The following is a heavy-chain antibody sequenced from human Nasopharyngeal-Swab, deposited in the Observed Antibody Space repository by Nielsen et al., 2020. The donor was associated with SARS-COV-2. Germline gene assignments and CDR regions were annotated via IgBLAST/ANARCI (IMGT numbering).Heavy chain of an antibody. D-gene: IGHD3-16*01. CDR2: LTGRGAYT. V-gene: IGHV3-23*01. Sequence: GGSLRLSCAASGFTFSSYGMNWVRQAPGKGLEWVSALTGRGAYTYYADSVKGRFTISRDNSKNTLYMQMNSLRADDTAIYYCVEDKGEPLWSILDAWGQGTLVTVSS. CDR3: VEDKGEPLWSILDA. CDR1: GFTFSSYG. J-gene: IGHJ5*02.